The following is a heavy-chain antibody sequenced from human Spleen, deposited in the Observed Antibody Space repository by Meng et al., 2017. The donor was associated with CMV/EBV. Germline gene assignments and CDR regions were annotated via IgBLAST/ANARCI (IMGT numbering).Heavy chain of an antibody. Sequence: GESLKISCAASGFLFSSYSMNWVRQVPGKGLEWVANIKQDGNEIHYVDSVKGRFTISRDNAKDSLFLQMNGLRAEDTAIYYCARPFDGTTWYGRPIDYWGQGTLVTVSS. D-gene: IGHD6-13*01. CDR3: ARPFDGTTWYGRPIDY. J-gene: IGHJ4*02. CDR1: GFLFSSYS. V-gene: IGHV3-7*01. CDR2: IKQDGNEI.